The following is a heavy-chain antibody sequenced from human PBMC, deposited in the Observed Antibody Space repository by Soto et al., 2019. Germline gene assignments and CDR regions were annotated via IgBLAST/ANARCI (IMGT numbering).Heavy chain of an antibody. CDR1: GGPISSYY. J-gene: IGHJ5*02. Sequence: SETLSLTCTVSGGPISSYYWTWIRQPPGKGLEWIGYIHYSGITTYKPSLKSRVTISIDTSKNQFSLNMNSVTAAGTAVYYCARRRNSLAEYCGTHSCAWFDPLGQVTLVASSS. CDR3: ARRRNSLAEYCGTHSCAWFDP. V-gene: IGHV4-59*01. D-gene: IGHD2-21*01. CDR2: IHYSGIT.